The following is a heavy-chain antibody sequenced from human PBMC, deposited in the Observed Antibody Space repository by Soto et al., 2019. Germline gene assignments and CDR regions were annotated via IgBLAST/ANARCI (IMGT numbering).Heavy chain of an antibody. CDR3: ARDLKHYYGSGDPDY. D-gene: IGHD3-10*01. CDR2: INPSGGST. V-gene: IGHV1-46*03. J-gene: IGHJ4*02. CDR1: GYTFTSYY. Sequence: QVQLVQSGAEVKKPGASVKVSCKASGYTFTSYYMHWVRQAPGQGLEWRGIINPSGGSTSYAQKFQGRVTRPRDTSTSTVHMELSSLRSEDTAVYYCARDLKHYYGSGDPDYWGQGTLVTVSS.